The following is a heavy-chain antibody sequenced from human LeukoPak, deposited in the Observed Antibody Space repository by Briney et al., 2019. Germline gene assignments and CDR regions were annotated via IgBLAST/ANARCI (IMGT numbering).Heavy chain of an antibody. CDR3: ATHYYGSGRTMAY. V-gene: IGHV1-18*01. CDR1: GYSENFYG. D-gene: IGHD3-10*01. Sequence: ASVKVSCKTSGYSENFYGITWVRQVAGQGLEWMGWISAQHGQTEYAPNSQDRVTMTTDTYTNTAYMELSSLRSEDTAVYYCATHYYGSGRTMAYWGQGTLVTVSS. J-gene: IGHJ4*02. CDR2: ISAQHGQT.